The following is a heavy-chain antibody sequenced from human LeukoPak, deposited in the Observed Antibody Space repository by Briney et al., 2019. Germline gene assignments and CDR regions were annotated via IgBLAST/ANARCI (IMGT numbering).Heavy chain of an antibody. J-gene: IGHJ5*02. D-gene: IGHD3-3*01. CDR3: AKDESDFWSNNWFDP. V-gene: IGHV3-23*01. CDR2: ISGSGSNT. Sequence: PGGSLRLSCAASGFTFSSYAMSWVRQAPGKGLEWVSAISGSGSNTYYADSVKGRFTISRDNSKNTLYLQMNSLRAEDTAVYYCAKDESDFWSNNWFDPWGQGTLVTVSS. CDR1: GFTFSSYA.